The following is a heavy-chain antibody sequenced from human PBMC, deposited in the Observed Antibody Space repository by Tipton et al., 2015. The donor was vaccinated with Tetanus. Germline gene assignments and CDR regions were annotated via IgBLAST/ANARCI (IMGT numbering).Heavy chain of an antibody. CDR2: IYSYSGST. J-gene: IGHJ5*02. CDR1: GGSINRGTYY. CDR3: AKTAENWFDP. V-gene: IGHV4-39*01. Sequence: GLVKPSETVSLTCTVSGGSINRGTYYWSWIRQPPGKGLEWIGSIYSYSGSTFQNPSLKGGVTLSLDTAKNQFSLTLRSVTAADAAVYYCAKTAENWFDPWGQGTLVTVSS. D-gene: IGHD7-27*01.